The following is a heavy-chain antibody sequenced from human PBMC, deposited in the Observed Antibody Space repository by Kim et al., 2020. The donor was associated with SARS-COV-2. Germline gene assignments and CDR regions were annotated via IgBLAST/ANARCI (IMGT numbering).Heavy chain of an antibody. V-gene: IGHV4-59*01. CDR1: GGSISSYY. J-gene: IGHJ4*02. Sequence: SETLSLTCTVSGGSISSYYWSWIRQPPGKGLEWIVYIYYSGSTNYNPSLKSRVTISVDTSKNQFSLKLSSVTAADTAVYYCASSKGSYSSGWYYFDYWGQGTLVTVSS. CDR3: ASSKGSYSSGWYYFDY. CDR2: IYYSGST. D-gene: IGHD6-19*01.